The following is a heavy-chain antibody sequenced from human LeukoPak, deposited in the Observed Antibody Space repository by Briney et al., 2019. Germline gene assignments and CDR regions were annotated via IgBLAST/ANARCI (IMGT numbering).Heavy chain of an antibody. V-gene: IGHV3-7*01. CDR1: GVTFSSYW. CDR2: IKQDGSEK. J-gene: IGHJ6*03. D-gene: IGHD5-12*01. CDR3: ARERWLRYGTNGQSYYMDV. Sequence: GGSLRLSCAASGVTFSSYWMSWVRQAPGKGLEWVANIKQDGSEKYYVDSVKGRFTISRDNAKNSLYLQMNSLRAEDTAVYYCARERWLRYGTNGQSYYMDVWGKGTTVTVSS.